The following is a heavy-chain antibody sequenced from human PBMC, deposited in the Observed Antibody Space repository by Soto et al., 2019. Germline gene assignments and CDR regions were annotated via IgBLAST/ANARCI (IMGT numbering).Heavy chain of an antibody. CDR2: IYSGGST. Sequence: EVQLVESGGGLVQPGGSLRLSCAASGFTVSSNYMSWVRQAPGKGLEWVSVIYSGGSTYYADSVKGRFTISRDNSKNTLYLQMNSLRAEDTAVYYCARGKYYYDSSGYFDYWGQGTLVTVSS. D-gene: IGHD3-22*01. CDR1: GFTVSSNY. CDR3: ARGKYYYDSSGYFDY. J-gene: IGHJ4*02. V-gene: IGHV3-66*01.